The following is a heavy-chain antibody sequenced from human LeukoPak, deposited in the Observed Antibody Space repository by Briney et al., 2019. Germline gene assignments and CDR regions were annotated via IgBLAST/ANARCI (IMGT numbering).Heavy chain of an antibody. CDR3: TRGGSAFDH. D-gene: IGHD2-15*01. Sequence: TGGSLRLSCAASGFTVSSNHMSWVRQAPGKGLEWVARIKSRPDGGAADYAAPVKGRFAISRDDSKDTLYMQMDSLKSEDTAVYFCTRGGSAFDHWGQGTLVTVSS. CDR1: GFTVSSNH. V-gene: IGHV3-15*01. CDR2: IKSRPDGGAA. J-gene: IGHJ4*02.